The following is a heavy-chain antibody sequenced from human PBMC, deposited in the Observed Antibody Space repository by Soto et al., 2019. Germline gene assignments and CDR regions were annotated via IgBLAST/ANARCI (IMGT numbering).Heavy chain of an antibody. V-gene: IGHV2-70*11. Sequence: GPTLVNPTQTLTLTCTLSGFSLSTSGICVSWIRQPPGKALEWLARIDWDDDKYYSTSLKTRLTISKDTSKNQVVLTMTNMDPVDTATYYCAHTMVNYYYYYMDVWGKGTTVTVSS. CDR2: IDWDDDK. CDR3: AHTMVNYYYYYMDV. CDR1: GFSLSTSGIC. J-gene: IGHJ6*03. D-gene: IGHD3-10*01.